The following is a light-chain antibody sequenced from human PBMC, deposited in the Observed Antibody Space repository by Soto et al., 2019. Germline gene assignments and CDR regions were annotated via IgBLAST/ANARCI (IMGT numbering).Light chain of an antibody. Sequence: QSVLTQPPSVSGVPGQRVTISCTGTRSNIGAGYDVHWYQQLPGTAPKLLIYDNNNRPSGVPDRFSGSKSGTSVSLAITGLQAEDEAAYYCQSYDSSLRGQVFGGGTKLTVL. V-gene: IGLV1-40*01. CDR1: RSNIGAGYD. J-gene: IGLJ2*01. CDR2: DNN. CDR3: QSYDSSLRGQV.